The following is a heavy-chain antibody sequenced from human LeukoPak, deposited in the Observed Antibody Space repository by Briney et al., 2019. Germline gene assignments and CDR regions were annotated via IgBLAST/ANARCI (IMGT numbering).Heavy chain of an antibody. CDR1: GFTFSSYE. V-gene: IGHV3-48*03. CDR2: ISSSGSTI. CDR3: AKDRLGYCNSTTCYGFDY. D-gene: IGHD2-2*01. J-gene: IGHJ4*02. Sequence: PGGSLRLSCAASGFTFSSYEMNWVRQAPGKGLEWVSYISSSGSTIYYADSVKGRFTISRDNAKNSLYLQMNSLRAEDTAVYYCAKDRLGYCNSTTCYGFDYWGQGTLVTVSS.